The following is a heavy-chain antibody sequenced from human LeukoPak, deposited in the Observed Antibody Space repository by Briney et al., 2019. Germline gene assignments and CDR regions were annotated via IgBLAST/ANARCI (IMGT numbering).Heavy chain of an antibody. D-gene: IGHD4-17*01. CDR2: IYSGGST. V-gene: IGHV3-53*01. J-gene: IGHJ6*02. Sequence: PGGCLRLSCAASGFTVSSNYMSWVRRAPGKGLEWVSVIYSGGSTYYADSVKGRFTISRDNSKNTLYLQMNSLRAEDTAVYYSAMPYGDSPFYYYYYGMDVWGQGTTVTVSS. CDR3: AMPYGDSPFYYYYYGMDV. CDR1: GFTVSSNY.